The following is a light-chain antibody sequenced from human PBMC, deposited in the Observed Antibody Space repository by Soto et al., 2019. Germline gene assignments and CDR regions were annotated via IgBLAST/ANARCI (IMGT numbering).Light chain of an antibody. CDR1: QSVASRY. J-gene: IGKJ3*01. CDR3: QLFGKSWVP. CDR2: GAS. Sequence: EIVLTQSPGTLSLSPGERATLSCRASQSVASRYLAWYQQKPGQAPRLLIYGASSRATGIPDRFSGSGSGDELTLTLRRMEPGDFGVYLRQLFGKSWVPFGPGTQGGIK. V-gene: IGKV3-20*01.